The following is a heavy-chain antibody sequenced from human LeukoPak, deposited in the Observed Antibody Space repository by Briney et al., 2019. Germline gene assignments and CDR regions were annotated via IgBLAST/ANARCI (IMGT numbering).Heavy chain of an antibody. Sequence: QPGGSLRLSCAASGFTFSSYAMSWVRQAPGKGLEWVSGISGYGGTTYYADSVKGRFTISRDNSKNTLYLQMNSLRAEDTAVYYCGSLTRHSSGYYPSAKIPDYWGQGTLVTVSS. CDR2: ISGYGGTT. J-gene: IGHJ4*02. CDR3: GSLTRHSSGYYPSAKIPDY. V-gene: IGHV3-23*01. D-gene: IGHD3-22*01. CDR1: GFTFSSYA.